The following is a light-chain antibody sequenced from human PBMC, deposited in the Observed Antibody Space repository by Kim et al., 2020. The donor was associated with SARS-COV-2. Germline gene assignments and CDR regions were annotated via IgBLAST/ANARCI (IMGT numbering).Light chain of an antibody. J-gene: IGKJ2*01. Sequence: SASPGERTTLPCRVRDNFANSFAWYQHTPGQAPRLLIYGATTRATGVPARFTGSGSGTEFTLTITSLQSEDFVIYFCQQYSHWPYSFGQGTKLEI. V-gene: IGKV3-15*01. CDR1: DNFANS. CDR2: GAT. CDR3: QQYSHWPYS.